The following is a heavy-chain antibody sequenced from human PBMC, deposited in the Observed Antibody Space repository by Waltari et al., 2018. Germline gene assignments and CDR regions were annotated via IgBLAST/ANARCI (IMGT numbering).Heavy chain of an antibody. CDR1: GGSFSGYY. V-gene: IGHV4-34*01. Sequence: QVQLQQWGAGLLKPSETLSLTCAVYGGSFSGYYWSWIRQPPGKGLEWIGEINHSGSTNYNPSLQSRVTISVDTSKNQFSLKLSSVTAADTAVYYCARGAPTHFWSGYYTRLYFDYWGQGTLVTVSS. J-gene: IGHJ4*02. D-gene: IGHD3-3*02. CDR2: INHSGST. CDR3: ARGAPTHFWSGYYTRLYFDY.